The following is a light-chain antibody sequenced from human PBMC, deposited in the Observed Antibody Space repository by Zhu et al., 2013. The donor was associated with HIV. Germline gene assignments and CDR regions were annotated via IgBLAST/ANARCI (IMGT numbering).Light chain of an antibody. Sequence: IQMTQSPSSLSASVGDRITITCQASQDISKYLNWFQQKPGKAPKLLIYDVSILERGVPSRFSGSGSGTEFTLTISSLQPDDFATYYCQQYNSYARTFGQGTKVEIK. CDR3: QQYNSYART. J-gene: IGKJ1*01. CDR2: DVS. CDR1: QDISKY. V-gene: IGKV1-33*01.